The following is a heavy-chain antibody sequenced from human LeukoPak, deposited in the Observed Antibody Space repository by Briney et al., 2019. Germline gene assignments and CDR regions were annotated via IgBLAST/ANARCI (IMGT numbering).Heavy chain of an antibody. CDR3: ARGEGYCGGGSCLDP. J-gene: IGHJ5*02. CDR1: GDSVSSNSAA. D-gene: IGHD2-15*01. Sequence: SQTLSLTCAISGDSVSSNSAAWNWIRQSPSRDLEWLGRTYYRAKWYNDYAVSAKSRITINPDTSKNQFSLQLNSVTPEDTAVYYCARGEGYCGGGSCLDPWGQGTLVTVSS. V-gene: IGHV6-1*01. CDR2: TYYRAKWYN.